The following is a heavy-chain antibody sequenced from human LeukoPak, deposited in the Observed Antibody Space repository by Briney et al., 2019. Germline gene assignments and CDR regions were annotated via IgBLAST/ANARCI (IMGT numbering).Heavy chain of an antibody. Sequence: GGSLILSCAASGFTISTYGMNWVRQAPRKGLEWVSVIFGSGDSTYYADSVKGRFTISRDRSKNTLYLEMHSLRADDTAVYYCAKDQKPDSGYDIDYWGQGTLVTVSS. CDR2: IFGSGDST. CDR1: GFTISTYG. V-gene: IGHV3-23*01. J-gene: IGHJ4*02. D-gene: IGHD5-12*01. CDR3: AKDQKPDSGYDIDY.